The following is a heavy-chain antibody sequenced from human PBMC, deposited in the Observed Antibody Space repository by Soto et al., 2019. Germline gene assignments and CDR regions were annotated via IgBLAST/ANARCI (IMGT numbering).Heavy chain of an antibody. D-gene: IGHD6-19*01. Sequence: GGSLRLSCAASGFTFSNYAMRRVRQAPGKGLEWVSFISYGGSNKTYADSVKGRFTISRDNSKNTLYLQMSSLRAEDTAVYYCARDPTIAVAGEDYWGQGTLVTVSS. CDR1: GFTFSNYA. V-gene: IGHV3-30*14. CDR3: ARDPTIAVAGEDY. CDR2: ISYGGSNK. J-gene: IGHJ4*02.